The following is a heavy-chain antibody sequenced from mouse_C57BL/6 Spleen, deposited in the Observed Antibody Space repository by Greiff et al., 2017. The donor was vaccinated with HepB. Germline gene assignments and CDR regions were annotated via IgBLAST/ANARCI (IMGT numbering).Heavy chain of an antibody. Sequence: VQLKESEGGLVQPGSSMKLSCTASGFTFSDYYMAWVRQVPEKGLEWVANINYDGSSTYYLDSLKSRFIISRDNAKNILYLQMSSLKSEDTATYYCAREGDYYGSSYDWYFDVWGTGTTVTVSS. D-gene: IGHD1-1*01. V-gene: IGHV5-16*01. J-gene: IGHJ1*03. CDR2: INYDGSST. CDR3: AREGDYYGSSYDWYFDV. CDR1: GFTFSDYY.